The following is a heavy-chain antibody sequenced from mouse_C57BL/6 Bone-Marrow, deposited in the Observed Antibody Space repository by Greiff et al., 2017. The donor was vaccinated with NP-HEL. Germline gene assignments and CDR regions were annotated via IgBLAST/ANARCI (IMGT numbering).Heavy chain of an antibody. CDR3: ARADDYDDY. Sequence: QVQLQQPGAELVRPGTSVKLSCKASGYTFTSYWMHWVKQRPGQGLEWIGVIDPSDSYTNYNHKFKGKATLTVDTSSSTAYMQLSSLTSEDSAVYYCARADDYDDYWGQGTTLTVSS. CDR2: IDPSDSYT. J-gene: IGHJ2*01. D-gene: IGHD2-4*01. CDR1: GYTFTSYW. V-gene: IGHV1-59*01.